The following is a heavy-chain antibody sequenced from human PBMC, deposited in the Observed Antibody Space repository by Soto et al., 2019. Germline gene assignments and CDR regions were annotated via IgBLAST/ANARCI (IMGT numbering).Heavy chain of an antibody. Sequence: GGSLRLSCAASGFTFSSYEMNWVRQAPGKGLEWVSYISRSGTTKYYADSVKGRFTISRDNAKYSLYLQMNSLRDEDTAVYYCAREYSNCYDYWGQGTLVTASS. CDR2: ISRSGTTK. J-gene: IGHJ4*02. V-gene: IGHV3-48*03. CDR1: GFTFSSYE. CDR3: AREYSNCYDY. D-gene: IGHD4-4*01.